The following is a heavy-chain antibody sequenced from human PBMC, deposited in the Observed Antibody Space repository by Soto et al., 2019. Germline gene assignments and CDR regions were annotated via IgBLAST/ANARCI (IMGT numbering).Heavy chain of an antibody. CDR1: GFTFSSYG. D-gene: IGHD2-2*01. CDR2: IWYDGSNK. J-gene: IGHJ4*02. CDR3: AREGYCSSTSCTYFDY. Sequence: PGGSLRLSCAASGFTFSSYGMHWVRQAPGKGLEWVAVIWYDGSNKYYADSVKGRFTISRDNSKNTLYLQMNSLRAEDTAVYYCAREGYCSSTSCTYFDYWGQGTLVTVSS. V-gene: IGHV3-33*01.